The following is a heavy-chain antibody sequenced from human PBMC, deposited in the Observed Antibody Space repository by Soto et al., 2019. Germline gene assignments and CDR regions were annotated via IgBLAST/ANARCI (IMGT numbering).Heavy chain of an antibody. V-gene: IGHV4-59*01. J-gene: IGHJ4*02. CDR2: IYYSGTT. CDR1: DGSITNYY. Sequence: SETLSLTCTFSDGSITNYYWSWIRQPPGKGLEWIGYIYYSGTTNYNPSLKSRVTISVDTTKNLFSLKLTSVIAADTAVYYCALDCSSTSCYGQWDYWGQGTLVTVSS. D-gene: IGHD2-2*01. CDR3: ALDCSSTSCYGQWDY.